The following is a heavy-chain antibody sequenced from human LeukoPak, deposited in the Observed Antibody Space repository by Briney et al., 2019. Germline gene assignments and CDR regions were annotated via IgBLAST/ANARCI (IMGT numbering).Heavy chain of an antibody. CDR3: AKYSSGWYFDAFDI. D-gene: IGHD6-19*01. CDR1: GFTFNSYS. Sequence: GGSLRLSCAASGFTFNSYSMHWVRQAPGKGLEWVTAISDDETYKFYADSVKGRFTISRDNSKNTLYLQMNSLRAEDTAVYYCAKYSSGWYFDAFDIWGQGTMVTVSS. V-gene: IGHV3-30-3*02. CDR2: ISDDETYK. J-gene: IGHJ3*02.